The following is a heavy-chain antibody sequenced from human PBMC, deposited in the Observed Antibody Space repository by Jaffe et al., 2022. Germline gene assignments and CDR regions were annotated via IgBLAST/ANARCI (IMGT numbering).Heavy chain of an antibody. D-gene: IGHD3-10*01. J-gene: IGHJ5*02. Sequence: EVQLVESGGGLVQPGRSLRLSCAASGFTFDDYAMHWVRQAPGKGLEWVSGISWNSGSIGYADSVKGRFTISRDNAKNSLYLQMNSLRAEDTALYYCAKDYGSGSYSANWFDPWGQGTLVTVSS. CDR1: GFTFDDYA. V-gene: IGHV3-9*01. CDR2: ISWNSGSI. CDR3: AKDYGSGSYSANWFDP.